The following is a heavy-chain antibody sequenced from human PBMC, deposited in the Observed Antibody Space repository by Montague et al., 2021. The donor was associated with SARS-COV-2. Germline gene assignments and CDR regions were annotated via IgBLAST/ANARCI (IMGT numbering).Heavy chain of an antibody. CDR2: INHSGST. D-gene: IGHD5-24*01. V-gene: IGHV4-34*01. CDR1: GASFNGYY. Sequence: SETLSLTCAVYGASFNGYYWTWIRQPPGKGLEWIGEINHSGSTSYNPSLRSRVTISVDTSKNQFSLKLTSVTAADTAVYYCTRRLHGFNRHYFDDWGQGTLVTVSS. J-gene: IGHJ4*02. CDR3: TRRLHGFNRHYFDD.